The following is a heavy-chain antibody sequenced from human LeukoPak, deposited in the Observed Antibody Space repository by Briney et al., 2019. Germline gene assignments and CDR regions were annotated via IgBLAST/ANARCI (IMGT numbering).Heavy chain of an antibody. V-gene: IGHV4-59*01. D-gene: IGHD3-10*01. CDR3: ASSSDYGSVTLTHFDY. CDR2: IYYSGST. Sequence: SETLSLTCTVSGGSISSYYWSWIRQPPGKGLEWIGYIYYSGSTNYNPSLKSRVTISVDTSKNQFSLKLSSVTAADTAVYYGASSSDYGSVTLTHFDYWGQGTLVTVSS. CDR1: GGSISSYY. J-gene: IGHJ4*02.